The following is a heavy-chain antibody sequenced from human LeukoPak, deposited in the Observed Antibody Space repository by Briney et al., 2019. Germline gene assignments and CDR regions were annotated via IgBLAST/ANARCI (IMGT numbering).Heavy chain of an antibody. J-gene: IGHJ6*03. D-gene: IGHD4-17*01. CDR3: ARRNGDYYDRANYYYYMDV. CDR1: GGSFSGYY. CDR2: INHSGST. V-gene: IGHV4-34*01. Sequence: SETLSLTCAVYGGSFSGYYWSWIRQPPGKGLEWIGEINHSGSTNYNPSLKSRVTISVDTSKNQFSLKLSSVTAADTAVYYCARRNGDYYDRANYYYYMDVWGTGTTVTVSS.